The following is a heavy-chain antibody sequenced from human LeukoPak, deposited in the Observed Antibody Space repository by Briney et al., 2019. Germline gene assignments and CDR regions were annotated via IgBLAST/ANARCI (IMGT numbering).Heavy chain of an antibody. V-gene: IGHV3-23*01. J-gene: IGHJ3*02. CDR3: AKDPNGDYIGTFDI. Sequence: GGSLRLSCAASGFTVSSNYMTWVRQAPGKGLEWVSSISGSGGSTQYAASVQGRFTISRDNSKNTLYLQMNSLRAEDTAVYYCAKDPNGDYIGTFDIWGQGTMVTVSS. CDR2: ISGSGGST. D-gene: IGHD4-17*01. CDR1: GFTVSSNY.